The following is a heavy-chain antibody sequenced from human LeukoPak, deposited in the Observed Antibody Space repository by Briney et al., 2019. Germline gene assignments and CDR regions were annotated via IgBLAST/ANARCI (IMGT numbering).Heavy chain of an antibody. J-gene: IGHJ4*02. CDR1: GGSVSSSSYY. CDR2: IYYSGST. D-gene: IGHD3-9*01. V-gene: IGHV4-61*01. CDR3: ARVNDILTGYYLDY. Sequence: SETLSLTCTVSGGSVSSSSYYWSWIRQPPGKGLEWIGYIYYSGSTNYNPSLKSRVTISVDTSKNQFSLKLSSVTAADTAVYYCARVNDILTGYYLDYWGQGTLVTVSS.